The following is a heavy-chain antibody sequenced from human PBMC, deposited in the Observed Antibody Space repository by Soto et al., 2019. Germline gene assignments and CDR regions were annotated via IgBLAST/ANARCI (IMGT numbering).Heavy chain of an antibody. CDR2: IYHSGST. CDR1: GGSISSSNW. J-gene: IGHJ6*02. V-gene: IGHV4-4*02. CDR3: ARRDYVWNGLDV. Sequence: QVQLQESGPGLVKPSGTLSLTCAVSGGSISSSNWWSWVRQPPGKGLEWIGEIYHSGSTNYNPSLKSRXXIXVXXSKNQFSLKLSSVTAADTAVYYCARRDYVWNGLDVWGQGTTVTVSS. D-gene: IGHD3-16*01.